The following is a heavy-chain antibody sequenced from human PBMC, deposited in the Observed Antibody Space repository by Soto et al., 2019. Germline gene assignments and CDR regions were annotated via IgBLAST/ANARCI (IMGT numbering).Heavy chain of an antibody. V-gene: IGHV3-72*01. CDR3: TRSSGTYRYFDL. CDR1: GFTFSDHY. J-gene: IGHJ2*01. CDR2: TRNKANSYTT. Sequence: GGSLRLSCAASGFTFSDHYMDWVRQAPGKGLEWVARTRNKANSYTTEYAASVKGRFTVSRDNSQNSLYLQMNSLKTEDTAVYYCTRSSGTYRYFDLWGRGTLVTVSS. D-gene: IGHD1-26*01.